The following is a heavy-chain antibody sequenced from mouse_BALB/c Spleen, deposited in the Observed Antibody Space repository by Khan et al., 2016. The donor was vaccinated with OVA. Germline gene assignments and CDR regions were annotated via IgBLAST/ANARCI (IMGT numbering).Heavy chain of an antibody. J-gene: IGHJ3*01. CDR2: MIYSGNT. CDR1: GDSITSGY. Sequence: EVQLQESGPSLVKPSQTLSLTCSVTGDSITSGYWSWIRKFPGNKLEYMGYMIYSGNTYYNPSLKSRISITRHTSKNQYYLQLNSVTTEDTVTSYCARSTYRYAFAYWGQGTLVTVSA. D-gene: IGHD2-14*01. V-gene: IGHV3-8*02. CDR3: ARSTYRYAFAY.